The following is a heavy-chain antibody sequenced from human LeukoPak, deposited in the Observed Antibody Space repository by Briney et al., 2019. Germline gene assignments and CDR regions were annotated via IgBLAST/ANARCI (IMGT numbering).Heavy chain of an antibody. J-gene: IGHJ6*02. CDR3: ARVDSSSWYYYYYGMDV. D-gene: IGHD6-13*01. V-gene: IGHV4-4*02. CDR2: IYYSGST. Sequence: SGTLSLTCAVSGDSISNFHWWTWVRQSPGKGLEWIGSIYYSGSTYYNPSLKSRVTISVDTSKNQFSLKLSSVTAADTAVYYCARVDSSSWYYYYYGMDVWGQGTTVTVSS. CDR1: GDSISNFHW.